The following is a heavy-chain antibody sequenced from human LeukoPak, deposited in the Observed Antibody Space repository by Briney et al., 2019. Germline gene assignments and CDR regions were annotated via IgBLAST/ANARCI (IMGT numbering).Heavy chain of an antibody. CDR3: ARGPSYVVTFGGVINWFDP. J-gene: IGHJ5*02. CDR2: MNPNSGNT. V-gene: IGHV1-8*01. CDR1: GYTFTSYD. D-gene: IGHD3-16*01. Sequence: GASVKVSCKASGYTFTSYDINWVRQATGQGLEWMGWMNPNSGNTDYAQKFQGRVTMTRNTSISTAYMELSSLRSEDTAVYYCARGPSYVVTFGGVINWFDPWGQGTLVTVSS.